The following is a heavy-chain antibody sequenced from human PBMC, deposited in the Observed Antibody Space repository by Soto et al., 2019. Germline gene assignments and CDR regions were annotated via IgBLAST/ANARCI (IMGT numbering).Heavy chain of an antibody. V-gene: IGHV3-11*06. D-gene: IGHD2-15*01. CDR1: VFTFGDSY. CDR3: VRGGGGGLFEP. CDR2: ISPGSRYP. J-gene: IGHJ5*02. Sequence: PVGSARLCCAWSVFTFGDSYMSCIRQAPGKWLEWLSYISPGSRYPAYADSVKGRFTISRDNAKRSLYLQMMSLTAEDTAIYYCVRGGGGGLFEPWRQGTMVTVSS.